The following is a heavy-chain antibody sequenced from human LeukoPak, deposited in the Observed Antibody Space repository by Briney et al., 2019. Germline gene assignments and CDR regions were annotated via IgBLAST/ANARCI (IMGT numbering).Heavy chain of an antibody. Sequence: GGSLRLSCAASGFTFTHAWMSWVRQAPGKGLEWVGRIKSKAAGGTADYAAPVRDRFTISRDDSENTVYLQMNSLNTEDTGVYYCTTEVPGPYYFDSWGQGTLVTVSS. CDR1: GFTFTHAW. CDR2: IKSKAAGGTA. V-gene: IGHV3-15*01. J-gene: IGHJ4*02. CDR3: TTEVPGPYYFDS.